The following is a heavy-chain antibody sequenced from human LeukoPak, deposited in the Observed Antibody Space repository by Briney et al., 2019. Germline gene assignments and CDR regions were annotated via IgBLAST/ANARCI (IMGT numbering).Heavy chain of an antibody. Sequence: ASVKVSCKASGYTFTSYYMHWVRQAPGQGLEWMGWINPNSGGTNYAQKFQGRVTMTRDTSISTAYMELSRLRSDDTAVYYCARGPYYYNTNWFDPWGQGTLVTVSS. CDR1: GYTFTSYY. V-gene: IGHV1-2*02. CDR2: INPNSGGT. D-gene: IGHD3-22*01. J-gene: IGHJ5*02. CDR3: ARGPYYYNTNWFDP.